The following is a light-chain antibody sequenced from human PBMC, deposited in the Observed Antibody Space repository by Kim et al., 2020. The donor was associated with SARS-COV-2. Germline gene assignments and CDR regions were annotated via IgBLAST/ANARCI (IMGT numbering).Light chain of an antibody. Sequence: QSVLTQPPSVSAAPGQRVTISCSGSSSNIGNQYVSWYQQVPGTAPKLLIYDNNNRPSGIPDRFSGSKSGTSATLGITGLQTGDEADYYCATWDGSLSGYVFGTGTKVTVL. CDR1: SSNIGNQY. J-gene: IGLJ1*01. V-gene: IGLV1-51*01. CDR2: DNN. CDR3: ATWDGSLSGYV.